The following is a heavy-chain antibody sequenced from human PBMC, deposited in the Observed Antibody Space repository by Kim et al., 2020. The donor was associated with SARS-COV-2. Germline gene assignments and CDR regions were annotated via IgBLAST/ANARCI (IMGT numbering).Heavy chain of an antibody. J-gene: IGHJ6*02. D-gene: IGHD2-2*01. CDR2: ISWDGEYT. CDR3: VKDISGCSATSCYGMDV. CDR1: GFTFNDYT. V-gene: IGHV3-43*01. Sequence: GGSLRLSCAASGFTFNDYTMHWVRQTPGTGLEWVSLISWDGEYTFYADSVRGRFTISRDNSKSSLYLQMNSLRTEDTALYYCVKDISGCSATSCYGMDVWGQGTTVTVSS.